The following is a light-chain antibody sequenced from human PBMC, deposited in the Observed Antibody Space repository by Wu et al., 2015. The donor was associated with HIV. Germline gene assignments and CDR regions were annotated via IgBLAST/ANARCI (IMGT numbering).Light chain of an antibody. CDR3: FNFT. Sequence: EIVLTQSPVTLSLSPGETATLSCRASQSVNTFLSWYQQRPGQTPRLLIYDASNRATGIPARFSGSGSGTDFTLTISSLERVEVISTLSFNFTF. V-gene: IGKV3-11*01. J-gene: IGKJ1*01. CDR2: DAS. CDR1: QSVNTF.